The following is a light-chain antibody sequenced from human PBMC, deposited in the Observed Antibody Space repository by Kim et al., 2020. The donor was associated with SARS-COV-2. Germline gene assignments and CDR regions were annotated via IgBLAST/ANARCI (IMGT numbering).Light chain of an antibody. CDR2: HDN. J-gene: IGLJ2*01. Sequence: SYELTQSPSVSMAPGETARMTCGGDNLGRKSVHWYQQKPGRAPVLVVHHDNDRPSEIPERFSGSNSGNTATLTITRVEAGDEADYYCQVWDSSSIFGGGT. CDR3: QVWDSSSI. CDR1: NLGRKS. V-gene: IGLV3-21*02.